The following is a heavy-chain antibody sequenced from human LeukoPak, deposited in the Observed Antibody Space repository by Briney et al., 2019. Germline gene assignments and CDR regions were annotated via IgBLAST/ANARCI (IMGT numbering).Heavy chain of an antibody. J-gene: IGHJ6*03. CDR2: IIPIFGGT. V-gene: IGHV1-69*13. D-gene: IGHD3-10*01. Sequence: SVKVSCKASGGTFRTYGVSWVRQAPGQGLEWMGGIIPIFGGTSYAQKFQDRVTITADESTTVAYMDLSSLRFEDTAVYYCAKVITIGQPPYYYYMDVWGKGTTVTVSS. CDR3: AKVITIGQPPYYYYMDV. CDR1: GGTFRTYG.